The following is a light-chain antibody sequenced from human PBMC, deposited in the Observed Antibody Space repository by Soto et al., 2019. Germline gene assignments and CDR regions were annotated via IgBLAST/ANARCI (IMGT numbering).Light chain of an antibody. CDR1: QSISSW. CDR3: KQYYGPLYT. V-gene: IGKV1-5*01. J-gene: IGKJ2*01. CDR2: DAS. Sequence: DIQMTQSPSTLSASVGDRVTITCRASQSISSWLAWYQQKPRKVPKVLIYDASTLESGVPSRFSGSGSGTEFTLTISSLQPDDFATYYCKQYYGPLYTFGQGTKLEI.